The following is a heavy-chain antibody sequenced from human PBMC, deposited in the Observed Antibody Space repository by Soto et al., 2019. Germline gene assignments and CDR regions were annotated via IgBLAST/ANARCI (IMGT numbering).Heavy chain of an antibody. Sequence: QVQLVESGGGVVQPGRSLRLSCAASGFTFSSYGMHWVRQVPGKGLEWVAVISYDGSNKYYADSVKGRFTISRDNSKNTLYLQMNSLRAEDTAVYYCAKAGGGYDYYFDYWGQGTLVTVSS. CDR1: GFTFSSYG. D-gene: IGHD5-12*01. CDR3: AKAGGGYDYYFDY. J-gene: IGHJ4*02. CDR2: ISYDGSNK. V-gene: IGHV3-30*18.